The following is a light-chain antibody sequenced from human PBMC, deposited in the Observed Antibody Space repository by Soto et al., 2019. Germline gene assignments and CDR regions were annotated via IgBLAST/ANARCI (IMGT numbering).Light chain of an antibody. CDR2: AAS. CDR1: QSIISY. CDR3: QQSYRTPRT. Sequence: IPMIQSPSFLSASVGDRVTITCRASQSIISYLNWYQQKPGKAPKLLIYAASSLQSGVPSRFSGSGSGTDFTLTISSLQPEDFATYYCQQSYRTPRTFGQGTKVDIK. J-gene: IGKJ1*01. V-gene: IGKV1-39*01.